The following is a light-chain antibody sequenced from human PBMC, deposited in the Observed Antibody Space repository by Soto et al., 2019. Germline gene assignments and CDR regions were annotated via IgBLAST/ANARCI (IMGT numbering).Light chain of an antibody. CDR1: QSISSSY. CDR3: QQRSNWPYLT. Sequence: EIVLTQSPGTLSLSPGERATLSCRASQSISSSYLAWYQQKPGQAPGLLIYGASRRATGIPDRFIGSGSGTDFTLTISRLEPEDFAVYYCQQRSNWPYLTFGGGTRV. CDR2: GAS. J-gene: IGKJ4*01. V-gene: IGKV3D-20*02.